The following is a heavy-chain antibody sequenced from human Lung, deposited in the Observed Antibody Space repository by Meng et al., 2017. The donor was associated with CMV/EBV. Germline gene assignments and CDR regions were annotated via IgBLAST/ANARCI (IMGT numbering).Heavy chain of an antibody. D-gene: IGHD1-14*01. Sequence: SVKVSCKASGGTFSSYTISWVRQAPGQGLEWMGRIIPILGIANYAQKFQGRVTITADKSTSTAYMELSSLRSEDTAVYYCARVGRNFYGMDVWGQGTPVTVSS. J-gene: IGHJ6*02. V-gene: IGHV1-69*02. CDR1: GGTFSSYT. CDR3: ARVGRNFYGMDV. CDR2: IIPILGIA.